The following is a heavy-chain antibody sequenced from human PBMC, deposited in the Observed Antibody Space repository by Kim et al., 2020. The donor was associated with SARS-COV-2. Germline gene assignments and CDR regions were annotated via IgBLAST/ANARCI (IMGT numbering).Heavy chain of an antibody. CDR2: ISYDGSNK. D-gene: IGHD2-2*02. CDR3: AKAVGDCSSTSCYRGWFDP. J-gene: IGHJ5*02. Sequence: GGSLRLSCAASGFTFSSYGMHWVRQAPGKGLEWVAVISYDGSNKYYADSVKGRFTISRDNSKNTLYLQMNSLRAEDTAVYYCAKAVGDCSSTSCYRGWFDPWGQGTLVTVSS. V-gene: IGHV3-30*18. CDR1: GFTFSSYG.